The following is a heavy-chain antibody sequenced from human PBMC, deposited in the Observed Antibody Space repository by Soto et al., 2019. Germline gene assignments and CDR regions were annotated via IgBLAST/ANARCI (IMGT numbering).Heavy chain of an antibody. Sequence: QVQLVQSGAEVKKPGASVKVSCKASGYTFTSYYMHWVRQAPGQGLEWMGIINPSGGSTSYAQKFQGRVTMTRDTSTSTVYMELSSLRSEDTAVYYCARAIVVVPAARFNYYGMDVWGQGTTVTVSS. D-gene: IGHD2-2*01. CDR3: ARAIVVVPAARFNYYGMDV. J-gene: IGHJ6*02. V-gene: IGHV1-46*01. CDR2: INPSGGST. CDR1: GYTFTSYY.